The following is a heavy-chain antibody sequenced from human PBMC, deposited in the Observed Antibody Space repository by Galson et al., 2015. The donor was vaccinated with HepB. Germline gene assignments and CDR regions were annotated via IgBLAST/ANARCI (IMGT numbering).Heavy chain of an antibody. V-gene: IGHV3-48*03. Sequence: SLRLSCAASGFTLSTYEMNWVRQAPGKGLEWVSYSSSSGTTLFYAASVKGRFTISRDNAKNTLSLQMDSLRVEDTAVYYCASAYYIMRPFDNWGQGTLVTVSS. D-gene: IGHD3-10*01. CDR3: ASAYYIMRPFDN. CDR1: GFTLSTYE. J-gene: IGHJ4*02. CDR2: SSSSGTTL.